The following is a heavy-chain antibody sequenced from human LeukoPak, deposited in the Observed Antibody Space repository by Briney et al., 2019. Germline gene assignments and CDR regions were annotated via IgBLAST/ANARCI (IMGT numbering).Heavy chain of an antibody. CDR3: AIQPWGSGNNWYFDF. Sequence: ASVKVSCKASGYTFTSYAISWVRQAPGQGLEWMGWISPNSGGTDYAQKFLGRVTMTRDTSISTAYMELSSLTSDDTAVYYCAIQPWGSGNNWYFDFWGRGTLVTVSS. J-gene: IGHJ2*01. D-gene: IGHD7-27*01. CDR1: GYTFTSYA. CDR2: ISPNSGGT. V-gene: IGHV1-2*02.